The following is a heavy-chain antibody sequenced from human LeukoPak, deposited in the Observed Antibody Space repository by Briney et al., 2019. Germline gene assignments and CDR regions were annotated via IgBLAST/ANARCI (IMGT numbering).Heavy chain of an antibody. D-gene: IGHD3-16*01. J-gene: IGHJ3*02. Sequence: GGSLRLSCAASGFTFSSHWMSWVRQAPGKGLEWVANIKQDGSEKYYVDSVKGRFTISRDNAKNSLYLQMNSLRAEDTAVYYCAREGGIGAFDIWGQGTMVTVSS. CDR2: IKQDGSEK. CDR1: GFTFSSHW. CDR3: AREGGIGAFDI. V-gene: IGHV3-7*01.